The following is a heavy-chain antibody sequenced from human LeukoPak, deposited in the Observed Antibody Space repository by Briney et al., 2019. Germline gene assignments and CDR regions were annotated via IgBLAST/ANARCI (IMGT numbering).Heavy chain of an antibody. CDR3: ARDSNYYGSGSYYNSDY. Sequence: ASVKVSCKASGYTFTGYYIHWVRQAPGQGLEWMGWINPHSGGTSYAQNFQGRVTMTRDTSISTAYMDLSRPRSDDTAFYYCARDSNYYGSGSYYNSDYWGQGTLVTASS. J-gene: IGHJ4*02. D-gene: IGHD3-10*01. CDR2: INPHSGGT. V-gene: IGHV1-2*02. CDR1: GYTFTGYY.